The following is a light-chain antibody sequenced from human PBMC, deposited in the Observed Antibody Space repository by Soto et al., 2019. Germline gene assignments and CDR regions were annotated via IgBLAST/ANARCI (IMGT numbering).Light chain of an antibody. CDR3: KNTDSIPTT. V-gene: IGKV1-39*01. Sequence: DIQMTQSPSSLSASVGDRVTITCRASQTISNSLNWYQQRPGKAPNLLIYASSSLQSGAPPRFSGGGSGTESTLTINSLQPEDFATYYCKNTDSIPTTFGQGTRREIK. CDR2: ASS. CDR1: QTISNS. J-gene: IGKJ5*01.